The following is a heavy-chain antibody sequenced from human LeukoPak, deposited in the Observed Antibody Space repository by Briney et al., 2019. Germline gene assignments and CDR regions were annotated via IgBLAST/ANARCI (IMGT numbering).Heavy chain of an antibody. D-gene: IGHD3-10*01. J-gene: IGHJ4*02. CDR3: VRLANEGSGRSIVDF. V-gene: IGHV4-39*01. Sequence: PSETLSLTCNVSGVSITSSDYYWGWIRQPPGKGLEWIVSIYSRGTNYYNPSLKSRVTISVDTSRNQVSLKMSSVTAADTAVYYCVRLANEGSGRSIVDFWGQGTLVAVS. CDR1: GVSITSSDYY. CDR2: IYSRGTN.